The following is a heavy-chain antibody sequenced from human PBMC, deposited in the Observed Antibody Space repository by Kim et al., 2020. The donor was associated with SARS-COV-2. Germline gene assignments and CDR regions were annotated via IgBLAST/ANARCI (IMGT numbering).Heavy chain of an antibody. CDR3: AKDKRRLSTSWY. CDR2: ISWDGGST. CDR1: GFTFDDYT. D-gene: IGHD2-2*01. Sequence: GGSRRLSCAASGFTFDDYTMHWVRQAPGKGLEWVSLISWDGGSTYYADSVKGRFTISRDNSKNSLYLQMNSLRTADTALFYCAKDKRRLSTSWY. J-gene: IGHJ2*01. V-gene: IGHV3-43*01.